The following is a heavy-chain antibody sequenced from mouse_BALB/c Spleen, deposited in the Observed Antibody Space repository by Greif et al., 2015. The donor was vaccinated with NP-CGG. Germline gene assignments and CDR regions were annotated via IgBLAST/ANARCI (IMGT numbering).Heavy chain of an antibody. J-gene: IGHJ4*01. Sequence: EVKLMESGGGLVQPGESLKLSCESNEYEFPSHDMSWVRKTPEKRLELVAAINSDGGSTYYPDTMERRFIISRDNTKKTLYLQMSSLRSEDTALYYCARHKYYYGSSWAMDYWGQGTSVTVSS. CDR2: INSDGGST. CDR1: EYEFPSHD. D-gene: IGHD1-1*01. V-gene: IGHV5-2*01. CDR3: ARHKYYYGSSWAMDY.